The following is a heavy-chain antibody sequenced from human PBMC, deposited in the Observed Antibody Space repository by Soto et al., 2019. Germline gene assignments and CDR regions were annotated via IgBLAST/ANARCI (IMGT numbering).Heavy chain of an antibody. CDR3: ASEVSSTDGMDV. J-gene: IGHJ6*02. Sequence: PSETLSLTCAVSGYSISSGYYWGWLRQPPGKGLEWIGSIYYTGNTFYSPSFRSRLTISVDTSKSQFSLKLRSVTAADTATYYCASEVSSTDGMDVWGQGTTVTVS. V-gene: IGHV4-38-2*01. CDR2: IYYTGNT. D-gene: IGHD2-15*01. CDR1: GYSISSGYY.